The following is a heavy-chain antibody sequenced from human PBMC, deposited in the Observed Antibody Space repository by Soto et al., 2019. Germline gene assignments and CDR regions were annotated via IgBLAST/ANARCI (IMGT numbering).Heavy chain of an antibody. CDR1: GFTFTGSS. Sequence: GASVKVSCKASGFTFTGSSIHWVRQAPGQNLQWLGWIDTNNGRTKYSQSFQGRVTITRDTSASTAYMEPNSLKSEDTAVYYCARGHWTQTLADYYLDSWAQGTLVTVSS. CDR3: ARGHWTQTLADYYLDS. V-gene: IGHV1-3*04. CDR2: IDTNNGRT. J-gene: IGHJ4*02. D-gene: IGHD1-1*01.